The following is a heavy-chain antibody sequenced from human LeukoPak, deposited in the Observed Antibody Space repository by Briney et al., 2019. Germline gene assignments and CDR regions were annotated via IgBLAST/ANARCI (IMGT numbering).Heavy chain of an antibody. CDR3: ARNTAAIVLRYFYFYMDV. CDR2: IKVDGSEE. Sequence: GGSLRLSCAASGFAFQSYWMSWVRQAPGKGLEWVANIKVDGSEEYYMDSVKGRFTISRDNAKNSLYLLMNSLRAEDTAVYYCARNTAAIVLRYFYFYMDVWGKGTTVTVSS. J-gene: IGHJ6*03. CDR1: GFAFQSYW. D-gene: IGHD2-2*02. V-gene: IGHV3-7*01.